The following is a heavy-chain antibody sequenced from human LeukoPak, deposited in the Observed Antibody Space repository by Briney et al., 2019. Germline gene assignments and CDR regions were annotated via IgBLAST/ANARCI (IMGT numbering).Heavy chain of an antibody. CDR3: AKELSTSYGTGAFDI. J-gene: IGHJ3*02. CDR1: GFTFSSYG. Sequence: PGGSLRLSCAAPGFTFSSYGMNWVRQAPGKGLEWVALMRSDGSNLYYADSVKGRFTISRDNSKNTLYLQMNSLRAEDTAVYYCAKELSTSYGTGAFDIWGQGTMVTVSS. V-gene: IGHV3-30*02. D-gene: IGHD6-6*01. CDR2: MRSDGSNL.